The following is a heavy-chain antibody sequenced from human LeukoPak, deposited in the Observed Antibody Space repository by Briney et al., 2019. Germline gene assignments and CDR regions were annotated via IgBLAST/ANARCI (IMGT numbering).Heavy chain of an antibody. CDR1: GYTFTSYG. D-gene: IGHD1-26*01. CDR3: ATAGGATTWYWFDP. CDR2: FDPEDGET. Sequence: ASVKVSCKASGYTFTSYGISWVRQAPRKGLEWMGGFDPEDGETIYAQKFQGRVTMTEDTSTDTAYMELSSLRSEDTAVYYCATAGGATTWYWFDPWGQGTLVTVSS. V-gene: IGHV1-24*01. J-gene: IGHJ5*02.